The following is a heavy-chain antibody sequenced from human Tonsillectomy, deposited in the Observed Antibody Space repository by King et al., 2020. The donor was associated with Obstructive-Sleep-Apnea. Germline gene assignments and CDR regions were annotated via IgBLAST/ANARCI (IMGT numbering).Heavy chain of an antibody. CDR3: ARGPAFLTGLSSCAFDI. CDR2: INHSGST. D-gene: IGHD3-9*01. J-gene: IGHJ3*02. Sequence: VQLQQWGAGLLKPSETLSLTCAVYGGSFSGYYWSWIRQPPGKGLEWIGEINHSGSTNYNPSLKSRVTISVDTSKNQFSRKLSSVTAADTAVYYCARGPAFLTGLSSCAFDIWGQGTMVTVSS. V-gene: IGHV4-34*01. CDR1: GGSFSGYY.